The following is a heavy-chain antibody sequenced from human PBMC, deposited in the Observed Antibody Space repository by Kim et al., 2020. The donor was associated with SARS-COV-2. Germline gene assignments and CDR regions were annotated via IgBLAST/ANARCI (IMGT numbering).Heavy chain of an antibody. CDR1: GFTFGDYA. Sequence: GGSLRLSCTASGFTFGDYAMSWVRQAPGKGLEWVGFIRSKAYGGTTEYAASVKGRFTISRDDSKSIAYLQMNSLKTEDTAVYYCTRERCSGGSCYSNYYFDYWGQGTLVTVSS. CDR2: IRSKAYGGTT. D-gene: IGHD2-15*01. CDR3: TRERCSGGSCYSNYYFDY. V-gene: IGHV3-49*04. J-gene: IGHJ4*02.